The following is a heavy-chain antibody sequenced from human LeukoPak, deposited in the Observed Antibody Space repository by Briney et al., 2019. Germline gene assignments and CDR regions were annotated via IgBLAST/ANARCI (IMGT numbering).Heavy chain of an antibody. D-gene: IGHD3-3*01. V-gene: IGHV4-4*02. CDR3: ARDPHDFWSGYYMRGLDP. J-gene: IGHJ5*02. CDR2: IYHSGST. Sequence: PSETLSLTCAVSGGSISSSNWWSWVRQPPGKGLEWIGEIYHSGSTNYNPSLKSRVTISVDKSKNQFSLKLSSVTAADTAVYYCARDPHDFWSGYYMRGLDPWGQGTLVTVSS. CDR1: GGSISSSNW.